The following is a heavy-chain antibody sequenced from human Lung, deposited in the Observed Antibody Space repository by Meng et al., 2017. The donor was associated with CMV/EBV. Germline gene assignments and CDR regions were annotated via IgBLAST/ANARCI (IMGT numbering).Heavy chain of an antibody. CDR3: ARVPRLSTYYDFWSGYKNGMDV. CDR2: INPSGGST. Sequence: SVKVSXKASGYTFTSYYMHWVRQAPGQGLEWMGIINPSGGSTSYAQKFQGRVTMTRDTSTSTVYMELSSLRSEDTAVYYCARVPRLSTYYDFWSGYKNGMDVWGQGTTVTVSS. CDR1: GYTFTSYY. J-gene: IGHJ6*02. V-gene: IGHV1-46*01. D-gene: IGHD3-3*01.